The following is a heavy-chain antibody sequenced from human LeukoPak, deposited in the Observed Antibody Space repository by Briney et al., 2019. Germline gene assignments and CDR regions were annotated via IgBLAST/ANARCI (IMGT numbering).Heavy chain of an antibody. D-gene: IGHD2-2*01. CDR1: GFIFSSYG. V-gene: IGHV3-30*02. J-gene: IGHJ4*02. Sequence: PGGSLRLSCAASGFIFSSYGMHWVRQAPGKGLEWVAFIRYDGSNKYYADSVKGRFTISRDNSKNTLYLQMNSLRAEDTAVYYCAKDINLPAAPFDYWGQGTLVTVSS. CDR2: IRYDGSNK. CDR3: AKDINLPAAPFDY.